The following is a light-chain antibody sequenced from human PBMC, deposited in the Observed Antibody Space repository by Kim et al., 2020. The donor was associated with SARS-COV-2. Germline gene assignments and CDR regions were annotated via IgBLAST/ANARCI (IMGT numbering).Light chain of an antibody. CDR2: GNS. CDR1: SYNIGAGYD. Sequence: RVTISCTGSSYNIGAGYDVHWYQQLPGTAPKLLIYGNSNRPSGVPDRFSGSKSGTSASLAITGLQAEDEADYYCQSYDSSLSGYVFVTGTKVTVL. V-gene: IGLV1-40*01. J-gene: IGLJ1*01. CDR3: QSYDSSLSGYV.